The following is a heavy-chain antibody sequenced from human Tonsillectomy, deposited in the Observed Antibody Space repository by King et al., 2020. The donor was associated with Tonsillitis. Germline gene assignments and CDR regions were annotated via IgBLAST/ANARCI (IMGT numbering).Heavy chain of an antibody. D-gene: IGHD3-10*01. V-gene: IGHV4-59*01. CDR1: GGSISNYY. J-gene: IGHJ3*02. CDR2: VYYSGVT. CDR3: ARDRNVESGTDGFDI. Sequence: QLQESGPGLVKPSETLSLTCTVSGGSISNYYWSWIRQSPEKGLEWIGYVYYSGVTNYNPSLKSRVTISLDTSKNHFSLWLSSVTAADTAVYYCARDRNVESGTDGFDIWGQGTMVTVSS.